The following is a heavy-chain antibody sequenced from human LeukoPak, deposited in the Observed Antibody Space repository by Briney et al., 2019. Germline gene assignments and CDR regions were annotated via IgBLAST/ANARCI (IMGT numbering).Heavy chain of an antibody. Sequence: SETLSLTCTVSGGSISSYYWSWIRQPPGKGLEWIGFIYYSGSTNYNPSLKSRVTISVDTSKNQFSLKLSSVTAADTAVYYCARDPGRDYGSGSNWFDPWGQGTLVTVSS. J-gene: IGHJ5*02. V-gene: IGHV4-59*12. CDR1: GGSISSYY. CDR2: IYYSGST. CDR3: ARDPGRDYGSGSNWFDP. D-gene: IGHD3-10*01.